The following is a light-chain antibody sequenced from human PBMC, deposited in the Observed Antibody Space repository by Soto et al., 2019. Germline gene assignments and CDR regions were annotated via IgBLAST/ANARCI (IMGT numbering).Light chain of an antibody. Sequence: QSVVTQPPSASGSPGQSVTISCTGTGSDVGAYNYVSWYQQHPGKAPKLMIYAVTKRPSGVPDRFSGSKSGNTASLTVSGLQAEDEADYYCSSYAGSNNLLFGGGTQLTVL. J-gene: IGLJ2*01. CDR1: GSDVGAYNY. V-gene: IGLV2-8*01. CDR2: AVT. CDR3: SSYAGSNNLL.